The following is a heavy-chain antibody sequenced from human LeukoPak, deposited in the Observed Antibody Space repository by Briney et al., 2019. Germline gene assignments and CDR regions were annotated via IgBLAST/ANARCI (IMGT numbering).Heavy chain of an antibody. CDR1: GGSISSYY. CDR2: VFYSGST. CDR3: ARDGGRFSFGFGY. Sequence: SETLSLTCTVSGGSISSYYWSWIRQPPEKGLEWIGYVFYSGSTNYNPSLKCRVTISVDTSKNQFTLKLSSVTPADTAVYYCARDGGRFSFGFGYWGQGTLVTVSS. V-gene: IGHV4-59*01. J-gene: IGHJ4*02. D-gene: IGHD5-18*01.